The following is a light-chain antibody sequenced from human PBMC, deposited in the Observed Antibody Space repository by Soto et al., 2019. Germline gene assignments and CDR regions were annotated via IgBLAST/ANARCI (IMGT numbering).Light chain of an antibody. Sequence: VLTQSPVTLSLSPREVATLSRMASQSFRGLLAWYQQKPGQAPRLLIYDAYNRATGIPPRFSGSGSGTDFTLTISSLEPEDSAVYYCQQRHMWPITFGQGTRLEI. CDR1: QSFRGL. V-gene: IGKV3-11*01. CDR3: QQRHMWPIT. J-gene: IGKJ5*01. CDR2: DAY.